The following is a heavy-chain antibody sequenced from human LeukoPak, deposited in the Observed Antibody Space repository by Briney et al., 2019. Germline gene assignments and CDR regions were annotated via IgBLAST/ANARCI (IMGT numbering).Heavy chain of an antibody. CDR2: ISGSTGGT. CDR1: GFTFSSYA. CDR3: AKEKILLSPSLQES. V-gene: IGHV3-23*01. J-gene: IGHJ5*02. Sequence: PGGSLRLSCAASGFTFSSYAMNWVRQAPGKGLEWVSTISGSTGGTYYADSVKGRFTISRDNSKNTLYLQMNSLRAEDTAVYYCAKEKILLSPSLQESWGQGTLVTVSS. D-gene: IGHD3-10*01.